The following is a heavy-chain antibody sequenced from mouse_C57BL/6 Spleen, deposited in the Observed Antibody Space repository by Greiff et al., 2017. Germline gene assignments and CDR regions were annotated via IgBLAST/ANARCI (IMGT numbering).Heavy chain of an antibody. V-gene: IGHV1-76*01. CDR1: GYTFTDYY. J-gene: IGHJ2*01. Sequence: QVQLKESGAELVRPGASVKLSCKASGYTFTDYYINWVKQRPGQGLEWIARIYPGSGNTYYNEKFKGKATLTAEKSSSTAYMQLSSLTSEDSAVYFCATARPYYFDYWGQGTTLTVSS. D-gene: IGHD3-2*02. CDR3: ATARPYYFDY. CDR2: IYPGSGNT.